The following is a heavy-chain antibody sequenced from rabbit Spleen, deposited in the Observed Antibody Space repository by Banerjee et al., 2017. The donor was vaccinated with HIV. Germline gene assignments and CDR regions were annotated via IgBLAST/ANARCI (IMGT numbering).Heavy chain of an antibody. CDR2: INTSSDNT. J-gene: IGHJ2*01. CDR1: GVSLNDKDV. V-gene: IGHV1S45*01. Sequence: EQLEESGGGLVKPEGSLTLTCKASGVSLNDKDVICWVRQAPGKGLGWLACINTSSDNTVCASWAKGRFTISKTSSTTVTLQMTSLTAADTATYFCARNYVNAFDPWGPGTLVHRL. D-gene: IGHD1-1*01. CDR3: ARNYVNAFDP.